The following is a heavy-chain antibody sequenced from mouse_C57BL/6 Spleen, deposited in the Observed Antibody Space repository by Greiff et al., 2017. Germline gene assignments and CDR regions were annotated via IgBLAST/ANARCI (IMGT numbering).Heavy chain of an antibody. Sequence: VQLQQSGAELARPGASVKMSCKASGYTFTSYTMHWVKQRPGQGLEWIGYINPSSGYTKYNQKFKDKATLTADKSSSTAYMQLSSLTSEDSAVYYCARRGGFTTVVATDWYFDVWGTGTTGTVSS. CDR2: INPSSGYT. D-gene: IGHD1-1*01. CDR3: ARRGGFTTVVATDWYFDV. J-gene: IGHJ1*03. CDR1: GYTFTSYT. V-gene: IGHV1-4*01.